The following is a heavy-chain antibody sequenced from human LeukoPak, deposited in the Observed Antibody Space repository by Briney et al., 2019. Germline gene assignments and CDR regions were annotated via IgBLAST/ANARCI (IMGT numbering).Heavy chain of an antibody. CDR3: ARVDTGYDILTGYPDYYYMDV. D-gene: IGHD3-9*01. J-gene: IGHJ6*03. CDR2: ISAYNGNT. CDR1: VYTFISHG. V-gene: IGHV1-18*01. Sequence: GASVKVSRKPSVYTFISHGISWVRPAPGQGLEWMGWISAYNGNTNYSQKLQGTVTMTTDTSTSTAYMDLRSLRSDDTAGYYCARVDTGYDILTGYPDYYYMDVWGKGTTVTVSS.